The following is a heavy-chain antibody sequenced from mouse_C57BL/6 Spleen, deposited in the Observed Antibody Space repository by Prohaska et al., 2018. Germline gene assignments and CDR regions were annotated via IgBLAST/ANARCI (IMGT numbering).Heavy chain of an antibody. D-gene: IGHD4-1*01. CDR1: GYTFTDYN. CDR2: INPNNGGT. Sequence: EVQLQPSGPELVKPGASVKMSCQASGYTFTDYNMHWVKKSHGKSLEWIGYINPNNGGTSYNQKFKGKATLTVNKSSSTAYMELRRLTSEDSAVYYCAREDWEGARDYWRQGSSVTVSS. V-gene: IGHV1-22*01. J-gene: IGHJ4*01. CDR3: AREDWEGARDY.